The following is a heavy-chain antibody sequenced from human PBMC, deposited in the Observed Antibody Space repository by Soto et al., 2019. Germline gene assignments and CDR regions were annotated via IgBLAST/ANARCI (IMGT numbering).Heavy chain of an antibody. CDR3: ARRTANPYWYFDL. CDR1: GYNFNNYR. D-gene: IGHD2-21*02. V-gene: IGHV5-51*01. Sequence: GESLKISCEGSGYNFNNYRIGWVRQMPGKGLEWMGIIYLGDSDTRYSPSFQGQVTISADKSITTAYLQWNRLKASDTAIYYCARRTANPYWYFDLWGRGTLVTVSS. CDR2: IYLGDSDT. J-gene: IGHJ2*01.